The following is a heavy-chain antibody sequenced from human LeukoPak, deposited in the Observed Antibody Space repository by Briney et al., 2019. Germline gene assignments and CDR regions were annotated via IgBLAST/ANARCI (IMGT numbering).Heavy chain of an antibody. CDR1: GFTFSSYS. CDR3: ARDRYYDSSGYPKASYFDY. J-gene: IGHJ4*02. CDR2: ISSSSSYI. V-gene: IGHV3-21*01. Sequence: GGSLRLSCVASGFTFSSYSMNWVRQAPGKGLEWVSSISSSSSYIYYADSVKGRFTISRDNAKNSLYLQMNSLRAEDTAVYYCARDRYYDSSGYPKASYFDYWGQGTLVTVSS. D-gene: IGHD3-22*01.